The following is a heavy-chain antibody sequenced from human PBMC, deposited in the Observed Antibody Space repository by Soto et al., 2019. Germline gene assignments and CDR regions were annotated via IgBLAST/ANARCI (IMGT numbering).Heavy chain of an antibody. V-gene: IGHV1-8*01. CDR2: MNPNSGNT. Sequence: ASVKVSCKASGYTFTSYDINWVRQATGQGLEWMGWMNPNSGNTGYAQKFQGRVTMTRNTSISTAYMELSSLRSEDTAVYYCARGAASKWFGELTDDYWGQGTLVTVSS. D-gene: IGHD3-10*01. CDR3: ARGAASKWFGELTDDY. CDR1: GYTFTSYD. J-gene: IGHJ4*02.